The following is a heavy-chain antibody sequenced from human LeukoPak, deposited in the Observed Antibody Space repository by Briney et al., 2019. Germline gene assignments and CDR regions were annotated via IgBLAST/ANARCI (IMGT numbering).Heavy chain of an antibody. J-gene: IGHJ4*02. CDR3: ARERLVDLATIFDY. D-gene: IGHD5-24*01. CDR1: RGSISGYY. CDR2: TYYRGSS. Sequence: SETLSLTCVVSRGSISGYYWTWIRQPPGKGLEWIGYTYYRGSSSFNPSLRSRVTISVDMSKNQVSLKLTSVTAADTAVYYCARERLVDLATIFDYWGQGALVTVSS. V-gene: IGHV4-59*01.